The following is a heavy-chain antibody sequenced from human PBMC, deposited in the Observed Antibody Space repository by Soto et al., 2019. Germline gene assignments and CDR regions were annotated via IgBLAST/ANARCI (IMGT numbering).Heavy chain of an antibody. D-gene: IGHD6-13*01. CDR1: GYTFITYD. CDR2: INAGGDWT. V-gene: IGHV1-46*01. Sequence: APVKVSCKASGYTFITYDINWVRQAPGQALEWVGWINAGGDWTRYAQKFQGRVTMTRDTSTNTDYMELRSLGSEDTAVYYCARDNSIAAAGSWWFDPWGQG. CDR3: ARDNSIAAAGSWWFDP. J-gene: IGHJ5*02.